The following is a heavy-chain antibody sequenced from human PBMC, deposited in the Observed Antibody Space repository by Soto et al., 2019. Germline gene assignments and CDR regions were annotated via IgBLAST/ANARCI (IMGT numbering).Heavy chain of an antibody. D-gene: IGHD6-6*01. CDR1: GLTVSRTQ. V-gene: IGHV3-53*01. CDR3: ARAREPEYSSSIFFDY. CDR2: IYSAGST. J-gene: IGHJ4*01. Sequence: PGGSLRLSCAVSGLTVSRTQMSWVRQAPGKRLQWVSVIYSAGSTYYANAVKGRFTISIDISKNKIFLELNGLTVDDTAVYYCARAREPEYSSSIFFDYWGRGTVVTVSS.